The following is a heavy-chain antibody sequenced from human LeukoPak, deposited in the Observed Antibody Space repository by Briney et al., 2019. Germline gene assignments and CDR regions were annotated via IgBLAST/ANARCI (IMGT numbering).Heavy chain of an antibody. V-gene: IGHV1-2*02. Sequence: GASVKVSCKASGYTFTGYYMHWVRQAPGQGLEWMGWINPNSGGTNYAQKFQGRVTMTRDTSMSTACMELSRLRSDDTAVYYCARGLNNGYSSSWYVHWFDPWGQGTLVTVSS. CDR2: INPNSGGT. D-gene: IGHD6-13*01. J-gene: IGHJ5*02. CDR3: ARGLNNGYSSSWYVHWFDP. CDR1: GYTFTGYY.